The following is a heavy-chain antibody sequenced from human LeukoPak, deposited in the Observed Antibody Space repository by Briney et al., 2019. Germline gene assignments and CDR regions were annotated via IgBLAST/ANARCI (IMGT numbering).Heavy chain of an antibody. Sequence: SETLSLTCAVYGGSFSGYYWSWIRQPPGKGLEWIGEIHPDGNTNYNPSLKSRVTMSLDKSKNQFSLNLSSVIAADTAVYYCATYYDSSGYKFDYWGQGNLVTVSS. CDR1: GGSFSGYY. CDR3: ATYYDSSGYKFDY. D-gene: IGHD3-22*01. V-gene: IGHV4-34*01. J-gene: IGHJ4*02. CDR2: IHPDGNT.